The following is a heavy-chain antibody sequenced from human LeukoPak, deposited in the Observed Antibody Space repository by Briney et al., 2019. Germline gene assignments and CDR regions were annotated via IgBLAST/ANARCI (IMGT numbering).Heavy chain of an antibody. J-gene: IGHJ4*02. CDR3: TRMTTGHDY. CDR1: GVSFNDYY. V-gene: IGHV4-34*01. Sequence: SETLSLTCAVSGVSFNDYYWSWVRQNPGKGLEWIGEINHSGYTNDSPSLKSRVTISIDTSRKQFSLNLRSVTVADTGIYYCTRMTTGHDYWGQGTLVTVSS. CDR2: INHSGYT. D-gene: IGHD4-17*01.